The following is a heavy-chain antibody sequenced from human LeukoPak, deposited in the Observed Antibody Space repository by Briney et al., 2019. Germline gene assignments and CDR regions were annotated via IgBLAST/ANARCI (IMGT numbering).Heavy chain of an antibody. CDR2: INHSGST. Sequence: SETLSLTCAVYGGSFSGYYWSWIRQPPGKWLEWIGEINHSGSTNYNPSLKSRVTTSVDTSKNQFSLKLSSVTAADTAVYYCARGKSVTAIDYWGQGTLVTVSS. J-gene: IGHJ4*02. V-gene: IGHV4-34*01. CDR1: GGSFSGYY. D-gene: IGHD2-21*02. CDR3: ARGKSVTAIDY.